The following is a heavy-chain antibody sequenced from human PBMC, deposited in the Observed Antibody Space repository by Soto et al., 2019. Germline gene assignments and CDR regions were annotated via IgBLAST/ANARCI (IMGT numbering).Heavy chain of an antibody. V-gene: IGHV1-24*01. J-gene: IGHJ6*02. CDR3: ATDSYSGPIPPGGPNYYYGMDV. CDR2: FDPEDGET. CDR1: GYTLTELS. Sequence: GASVKVSCKVSGYTLTELSMHWVRQAPGKGLEWMGGFDPEDGETIYAQKFQGRVTMTEDTSTDTAYMELSSLRSEDTAVYYCATDSYSGPIPPGGPNYYYGMDVWGQGTTVTVSS. D-gene: IGHD5-12*01.